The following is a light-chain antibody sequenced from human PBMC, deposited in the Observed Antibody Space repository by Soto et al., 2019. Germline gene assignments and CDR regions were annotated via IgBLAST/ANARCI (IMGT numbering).Light chain of an antibody. J-gene: IGKJ1*01. Sequence: DIQTTQSPSTLSASVGDRVTITCRASQSISTWLAWYQQIPGRAPNLLIYDASSLESGVPSRFSGRGSGTEFTLTISSLQPDDFATYYCQQYNDYPWTFGQGTKV. CDR3: QQYNDYPWT. V-gene: IGKV1-5*01. CDR1: QSISTW. CDR2: DAS.